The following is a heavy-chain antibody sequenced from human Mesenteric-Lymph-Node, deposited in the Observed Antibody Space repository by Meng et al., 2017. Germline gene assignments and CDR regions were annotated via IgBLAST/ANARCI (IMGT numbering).Heavy chain of an antibody. J-gene: IGHJ3*02. CDR3: ARASVTAKHLTFDI. CDR2: IYTSGSA. V-gene: IGHV4-4*07. D-gene: IGHD2-21*02. CDR1: GGSISSYY. Sequence: ESLKISCTVSGGSISSYYWSWIRQPPGKGLEWIGRIYTSGSADYNPSLKSRVTMSVDTSKNQFSLKLSSVTAADTAVYYCARASVTAKHLTFDIWGQGTMVTVSS.